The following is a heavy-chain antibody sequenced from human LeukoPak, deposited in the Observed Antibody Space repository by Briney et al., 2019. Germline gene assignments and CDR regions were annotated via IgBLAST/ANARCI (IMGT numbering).Heavy chain of an antibody. CDR2: IYYSGST. D-gene: IGHD3-9*01. CDR1: GGSISSGDYY. CDR3: AREKTYYDILATGEFDP. Sequence: SETLSLTCTVSGGSISSGDYYWSWTRQPPGKGLEWIGYIYYSGSTYYNPSLKSRVTISVDTSKNQFSLKLSSVTAADTAVYYCAREKTYYDILATGEFDPWGQGTLVTVSS. J-gene: IGHJ5*02. V-gene: IGHV4-30-4*08.